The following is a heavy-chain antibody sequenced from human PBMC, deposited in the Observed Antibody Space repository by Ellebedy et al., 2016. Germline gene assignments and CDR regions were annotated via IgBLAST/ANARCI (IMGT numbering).Heavy chain of an antibody. D-gene: IGHD1-1*01. CDR1: GFTFNIYA. CDR3: AKDQFNGNGIYDAVDI. J-gene: IGHJ3*02. Sequence: GESLKISCAASGFTFNIYAMTWVRQAPGKGLEWVSTIGSADKTFYADSVKGRFTISRDDSWGTLYLEMNSLRAEDTAIYYCAKDQFNGNGIYDAVDIWGQGTMVTVSS. V-gene: IGHV3-23*01. CDR2: IGSADKT.